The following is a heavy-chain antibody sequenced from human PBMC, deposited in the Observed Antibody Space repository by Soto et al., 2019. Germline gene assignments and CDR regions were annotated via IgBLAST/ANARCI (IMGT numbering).Heavy chain of an antibody. CDR2: INVGGDTR. J-gene: IGHJ6*02. CDR3: ARKSQWLSGYIYHGMDV. Sequence: LVESGGGLVQPGGSLRLSCAASGFMFSSYEFNWVRPAPGKGLEWVSYINVGGDTRHYADSVRGRFTISRDDAKGSLYLQMDSLRVEDTAVYFCARKSQWLSGYIYHGMDVWSQGTSVTVSS. D-gene: IGHD6-19*01. V-gene: IGHV3-48*03. CDR1: GFMFSSYE.